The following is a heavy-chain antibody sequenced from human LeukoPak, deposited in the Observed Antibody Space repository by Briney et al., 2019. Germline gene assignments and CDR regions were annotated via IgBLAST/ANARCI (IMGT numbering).Heavy chain of an antibody. Sequence: PSETLSLTCTVSGGSISSGDYYWSWIRQPPGKGLEWVGYIYYSGNTYYNPSLKSRVTISVDTSKNQFSLKLSSVTAADTAVYYCASYGSGSYQYWYFDLWGRGTLVTVSS. CDR1: GGSISSGDYY. J-gene: IGHJ2*01. V-gene: IGHV4-30-4*01. CDR2: IYYSGNT. CDR3: ASYGSGSYQYWYFDL. D-gene: IGHD3-10*01.